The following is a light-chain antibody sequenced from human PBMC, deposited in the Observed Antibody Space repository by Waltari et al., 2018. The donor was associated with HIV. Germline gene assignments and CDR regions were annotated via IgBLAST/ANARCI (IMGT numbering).Light chain of an antibody. Sequence: DIQLTQSPSYVFASVGDTVTVTCRASQDISRSLAWYQQKPGKAPELLIFAASTLQSGVSSRFSGSGSGTSFTLTINTLRTEDFATYYCQQADSLPLTFGGGTKVEI. V-gene: IGKV1-12*01. J-gene: IGKJ4*01. CDR3: QQADSLPLT. CDR2: AAS. CDR1: QDISRS.